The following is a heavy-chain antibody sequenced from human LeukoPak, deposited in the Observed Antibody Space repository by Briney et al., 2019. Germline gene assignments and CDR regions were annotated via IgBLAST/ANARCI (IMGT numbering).Heavy chain of an antibody. CDR1: GFTFSSYS. CDR2: ISSSSSYI. V-gene: IGHV3-21*01. D-gene: IGHD3-10*01. CDR3: ARDPRSESAFDI. J-gene: IGHJ3*02. Sequence: GGSLRLSCAASGFTFSSYSMNWVRQAPGKGLEWVSSISSSSSYIYYADSVKGRFTISRDNAKNSLYLQMNSLRAEDTAVYYCARDPRSESAFDIWGQGTMVTVSS.